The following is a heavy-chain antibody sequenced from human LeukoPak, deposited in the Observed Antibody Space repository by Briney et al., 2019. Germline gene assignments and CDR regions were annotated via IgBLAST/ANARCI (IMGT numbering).Heavy chain of an antibody. CDR1: GYTFTGYF. Sequence: GASVKVSCKASGYTFTGYFIHWVRQAPGQGLEWMGWISPNSGGTNYAQKFQGRVTMTRDTATSTAYMELSSLSSEDTAVYYCATPGVHYDPSGYYPFQHWGQGTLVTVSS. CDR2: ISPNSGGT. V-gene: IGHV1-2*02. D-gene: IGHD3-22*01. CDR3: ATPGVHYDPSGYYPFQH. J-gene: IGHJ1*01.